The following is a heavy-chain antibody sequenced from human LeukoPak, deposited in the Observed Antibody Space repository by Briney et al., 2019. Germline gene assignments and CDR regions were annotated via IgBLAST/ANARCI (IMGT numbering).Heavy chain of an antibody. J-gene: IGHJ5*02. D-gene: IGHD6-19*01. CDR3: AKLSRYSSGSLDP. CDR2: INPNSGGT. Sequence: GASVKVSCKASGYTFTGYYMHWVRQAPGQGLEWMGWINPNSGGTNYAQKFQGRVTMTRDTSISTAYMELTRLRSDDTAVYYCAKLSRYSSGSLDPWGQGTLVTVSS. V-gene: IGHV1-2*02. CDR1: GYTFTGYY.